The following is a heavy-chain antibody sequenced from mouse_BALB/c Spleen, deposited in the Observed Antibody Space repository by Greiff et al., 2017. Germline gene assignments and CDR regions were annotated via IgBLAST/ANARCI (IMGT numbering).Heavy chain of an antibody. J-gene: IGHJ4*01. CDR1: GFTFSSYA. CDR2: ISSGGST. CDR3: ARSESTMITGAMDY. D-gene: IGHD2-4*01. Sequence: EVQRVESGGGLVKPGGSLKLSCAASGFTFSSYAMSWVRQTPEKRLEWVASISSGGSTYYPDSVKGRFTISRDNPKNTLFLQMTSLRSEDTAMYYCARSESTMITGAMDYWGQGTSVTVSS. V-gene: IGHV5-6-5*01.